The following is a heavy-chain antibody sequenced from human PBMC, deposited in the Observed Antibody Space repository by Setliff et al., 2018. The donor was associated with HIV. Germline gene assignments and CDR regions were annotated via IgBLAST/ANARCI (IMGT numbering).Heavy chain of an antibody. Sequence: SGPTLVNPTQTLTLTCTFSGFSLSTSGMRVSWIRQPPGKALEWLARIDCDDDKFYSTSLKTRLTISKDTSKNQVVLTMTNMDPVDTATYYCARGSVVTLDAFDIWGQGTMVTVSS. CDR1: GFSLSTSGMR. V-gene: IGHV2-70*04. J-gene: IGHJ3*02. CDR2: IDCDDDK. D-gene: IGHD2-21*02. CDR3: ARGSVVTLDAFDI.